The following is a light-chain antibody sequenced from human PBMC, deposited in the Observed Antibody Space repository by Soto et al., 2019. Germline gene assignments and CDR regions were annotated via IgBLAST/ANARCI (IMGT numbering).Light chain of an antibody. J-gene: IGKJ2*01. CDR3: QQYAGSLYT. CDR1: QSVSSSY. CDR2: GAS. V-gene: IGKV3-20*01. Sequence: EIVLTQSPGTLSLSPGERATLSCRASQSVSSSYLAWYQQKPGQAPRLLIYGASSRATGIPDRLSGSGSGTDFTLTISRLEPEDFAVYYCQQYAGSLYTFGQGTNLEIK.